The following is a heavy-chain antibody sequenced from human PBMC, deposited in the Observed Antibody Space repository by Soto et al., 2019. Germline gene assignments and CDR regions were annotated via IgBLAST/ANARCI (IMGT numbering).Heavy chain of an antibody. CDR2: MLYSGLN. CDR1: GYSVSSSDYY. V-gene: IGHV4-39*01. Sequence: QLHLQESGPGLVKTSETLSLTCRVSGYSVSSSDYYWAWIRQPPGKGLVWIGSMLYSGLNHYNPSLKNQVTLSVNTSKNQFSVRLNSVTASDTAVYYCAPLTVSLSGPYGIHVWGQGTTVTVSS. J-gene: IGHJ6*02. D-gene: IGHD2-15*01. CDR3: APLTVSLSGPYGIHV.